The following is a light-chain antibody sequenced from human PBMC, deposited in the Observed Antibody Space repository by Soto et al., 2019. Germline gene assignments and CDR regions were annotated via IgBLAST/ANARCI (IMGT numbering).Light chain of an antibody. Sequence: DIQMTQSPSSLSASIGDRVTITCRASQSITRDLSWYQQKPGKAPKVLIWDASSLQRGVPSRFSGSGSGTEFTLTISCLQPDDFATYYCQQYNGYSTWTFGQGTKVEIK. V-gene: IGKV1-5*01. J-gene: IGKJ1*01. CDR1: QSITRD. CDR2: DAS. CDR3: QQYNGYSTWT.